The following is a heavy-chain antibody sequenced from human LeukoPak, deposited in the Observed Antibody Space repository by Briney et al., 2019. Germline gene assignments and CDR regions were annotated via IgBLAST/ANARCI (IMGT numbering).Heavy chain of an antibody. CDR3: ARDLLDSYGSRGFDY. J-gene: IGHJ4*02. CDR2: INHSGST. CDR1: GGSFSGYY. V-gene: IGHV4-34*01. D-gene: IGHD5-18*01. Sequence: PSETLSLTCAVYGGSFSGYYWSWIRQPPGKGLEWIGEINHSGSTNYNPSLKSRVTISVDTSKNQFSLKLSSVTAADTAVYYCARDLLDSYGSRGFDYWGQGSLVTVSS.